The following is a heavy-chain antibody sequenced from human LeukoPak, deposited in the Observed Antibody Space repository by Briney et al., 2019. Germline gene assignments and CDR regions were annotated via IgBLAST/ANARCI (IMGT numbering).Heavy chain of an antibody. J-gene: IGHJ4*02. CDR2: IYTSGTT. CDR1: GGSISSYY. D-gene: IGHD4-17*01. V-gene: IGHV4-4*07. Sequence: ASETLSLTCTVSGGSISSYYWSWIRQPAGKGLEWIGRIYTSGTTHYNPSLKSRVTMSVDTSKNQFSLKLSSVTAADTAVYYCARLSTVTTSFDYWGQGTLVTVSS. CDR3: ARLSTVTTSFDY.